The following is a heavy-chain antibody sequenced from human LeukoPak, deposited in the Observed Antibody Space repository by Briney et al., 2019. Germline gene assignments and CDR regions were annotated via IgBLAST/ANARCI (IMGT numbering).Heavy chain of an antibody. CDR1: GFTFSSYA. D-gene: IGHD3-3*01. J-gene: IGHJ4*02. V-gene: IGHV3-30-3*01. Sequence: GGSLRLSCAASGFTFSSYAMHWVRQAPGKGLEWVAVISYDGSNKYYADSVKGRFTISRDNSKNTLYLQMNSLRAEDTAVYYCARGRFWSGYGPYYFDYWGQGTLVTVSS. CDR2: ISYDGSNK. CDR3: ARGRFWSGYGPYYFDY.